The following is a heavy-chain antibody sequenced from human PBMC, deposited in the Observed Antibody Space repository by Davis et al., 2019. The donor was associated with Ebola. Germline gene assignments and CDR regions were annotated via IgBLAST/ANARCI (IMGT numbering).Heavy chain of an antibody. V-gene: IGHV1-2*04. Sequence: AASVKVSCKASGYTFTGYYMHWVRQAPGQGLEWMGWINPNSGGTSYAQKFQGWVTMTRDTSISTAYMELSRLRSDDTAVYYCARGSGYDSYGMDVWGQGTTVTVSS. CDR1: GYTFTGYY. CDR3: ARGSGYDSYGMDV. D-gene: IGHD1-26*01. CDR2: INPNSGGT. J-gene: IGHJ6*02.